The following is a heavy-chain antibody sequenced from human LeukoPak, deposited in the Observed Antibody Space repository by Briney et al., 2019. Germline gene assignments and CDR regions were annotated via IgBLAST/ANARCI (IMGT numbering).Heavy chain of an antibody. CDR1: GYTFTSYY. V-gene: IGHV1-46*01. CDR2: INPSGGST. J-gene: IGHJ6*03. D-gene: IGHD3-3*01. CDR3: ARDSAAGYYDFRSGYYDYYYMDV. Sequence: ASVKVSCKASGYTFTSYYMHWVRQAPGQGLEWMGIINPSGGSTSYAQKFQGRVTMTRDMSTSTVYMELSSLRSEDTAVYYCARDSAAGYYDFRSGYYDYYYMDVWGKGTTVTVSS.